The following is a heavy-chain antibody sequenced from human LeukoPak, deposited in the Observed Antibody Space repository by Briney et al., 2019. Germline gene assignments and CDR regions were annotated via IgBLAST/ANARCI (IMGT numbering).Heavy chain of an antibody. CDR1: GFTFSRYS. CDR2: ISSSSSYI. Sequence: AGGSLSLFRAASGFTFSRYSMNWVRQARGKGLEWVSSISSSSSYIYYADSVKGRCTISRDNAKNSLYLQMNSLGAEDTAVYYCARDPEYYDSSGYGDYWGQGTLVTVSS. J-gene: IGHJ4*02. V-gene: IGHV3-21*01. D-gene: IGHD3-22*01. CDR3: ARDPEYYDSSGYGDY.